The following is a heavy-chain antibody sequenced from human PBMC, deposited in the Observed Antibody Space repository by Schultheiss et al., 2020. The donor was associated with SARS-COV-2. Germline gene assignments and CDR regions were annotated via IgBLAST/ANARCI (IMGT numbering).Heavy chain of an antibody. CDR2: IYYNGYT. J-gene: IGHJ4*02. Sequence: SETLSLTCTVSTDSMSNYYWNWIRQTPGKGLEWIGYIYYNGYTKYTPSLKSRVTVSLDMSKNQLALKLNSVTAADTALYCCARGDTDHFDHWGQGTLVTVSS. CDR1: TDSMSNYY. D-gene: IGHD3-16*01. V-gene: IGHV4-59*01. CDR3: ARGDTDHFDH.